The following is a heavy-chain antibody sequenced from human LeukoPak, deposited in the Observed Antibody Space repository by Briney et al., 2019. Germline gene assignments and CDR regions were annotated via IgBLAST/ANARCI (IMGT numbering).Heavy chain of an antibody. CDR3: AKYGPQDSGSSHFDY. D-gene: IGHD1-26*01. V-gene: IGHV3-23*01. J-gene: IGHJ4*02. Sequence: PGGSLRLSCAASGFTFSSNAMCWVRQAPGKGLEWVSAIRDSGSSTHYADSVKGRFTTSRDNSKNTLFLQMNSLRAEDTAIYYCAKYGPQDSGSSHFDYWGQGALVTVSS. CDR2: IRDSGSST. CDR1: GFTFSSNA.